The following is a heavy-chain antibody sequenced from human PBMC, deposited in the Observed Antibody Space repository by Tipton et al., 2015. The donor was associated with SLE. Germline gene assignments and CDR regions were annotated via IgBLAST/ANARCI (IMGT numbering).Heavy chain of an antibody. J-gene: IGHJ4*02. V-gene: IGHV4-34*01. Sequence: LRLSCSVYDGSFSGYYWTWIRQPPGKGLEWIGEINHSGSTNYNPSLKSRVTISIDTSKNQFSLKLRSVTAADTAIYYCAREGGGPDYWGQGTLATVSS. CDR2: INHSGST. D-gene: IGHD1-26*01. CDR3: AREGGGPDY. CDR1: DGSFSGYY.